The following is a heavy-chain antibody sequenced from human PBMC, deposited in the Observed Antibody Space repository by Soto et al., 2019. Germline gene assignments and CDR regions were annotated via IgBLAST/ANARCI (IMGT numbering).Heavy chain of an antibody. Sequence: QVNLVESGGGADQRGRSLRVSCAASGFIFSSYGMHWVRQAPGKGLEWVAFINYDGSNKFYGDAVKGRFTISRDNSKNMVHLQMNSLRGEDTAVYYCARCKQKVMHCGLDVWGHGATVTVSS. V-gene: IGHV3-33*01. CDR3: ARCKQKVMHCGLDV. CDR2: INYDGSNK. CDR1: GFIFSSYG. J-gene: IGHJ6*02. D-gene: IGHD2-21*01.